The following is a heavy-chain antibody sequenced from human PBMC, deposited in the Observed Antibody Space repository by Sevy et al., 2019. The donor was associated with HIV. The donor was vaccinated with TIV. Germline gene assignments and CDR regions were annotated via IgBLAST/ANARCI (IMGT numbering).Heavy chain of an antibody. CDR3: ARAPSSGYDSYYDYGMDV. J-gene: IGHJ6*02. V-gene: IGHV4-59*01. Sequence: SETLSLTCTVSGGSISSYYWSWIRQPPGKGLEWIGYIYYSGSTNYNPSLKSRVTISVDTSKNQFSLKLSSVTAADTAVYYCARAPSSGYDSYYDYGMDVWGQGTTVTVSS. CDR2: IYYSGST. CDR1: GGSISSYY. D-gene: IGHD5-12*01.